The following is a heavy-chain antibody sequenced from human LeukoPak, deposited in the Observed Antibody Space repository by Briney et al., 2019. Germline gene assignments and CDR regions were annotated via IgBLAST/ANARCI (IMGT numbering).Heavy chain of an antibody. J-gene: IGHJ4*02. V-gene: IGHV4-38-2*01. D-gene: IGHD2-8*02. Sequence: SETLSLTCAVSGYSISRGYYWGWIRQPPGKGLEWIGSIFHSGSTNYKPPLKSRVTISFDTSKNHFSLKLSSVTAADTAVYYCARGYCTGTSCYFDYWGQGTLVTVSS. CDR1: GYSISRGYY. CDR2: IFHSGST. CDR3: ARGYCTGTSCYFDY.